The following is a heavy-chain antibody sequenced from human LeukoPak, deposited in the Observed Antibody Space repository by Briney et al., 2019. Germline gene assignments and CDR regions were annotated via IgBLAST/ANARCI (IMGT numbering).Heavy chain of an antibody. CDR3: TTVGDILTGWIDY. CDR2: IKSKTDGGTT. V-gene: IGHV3-15*01. Sequence: PGRSLRLSCAASGFTFSNAWMTWVRQAPGKGLEWVGHIKSKTDGGTTDYAAPVKGRFTISRDDSKNTLFLQMNSLKTEDTAVYYCTTVGDILTGWIDYWGQGTLVTVSS. CDR1: GFTFSNAW. D-gene: IGHD3-9*01. J-gene: IGHJ4*02.